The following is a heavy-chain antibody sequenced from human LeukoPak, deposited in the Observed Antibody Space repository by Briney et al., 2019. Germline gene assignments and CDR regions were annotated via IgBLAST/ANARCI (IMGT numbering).Heavy chain of an antibody. V-gene: IGHV4-39*01. CDR1: GGSISSSSYY. J-gene: IGHJ5*02. Sequence: SETLSLTCTVSGGSISSSSYYWGWIRQPPGKGLEWIGNIYYSGSTYYNPSLKSRVTISLDTSKNQFSLKLSSVTAADTAVYYCASTGGEWSSNWFDPWGQGTLVTVSS. CDR2: IYYSGST. D-gene: IGHD3-16*01. CDR3: ASTGGEWSSNWFDP.